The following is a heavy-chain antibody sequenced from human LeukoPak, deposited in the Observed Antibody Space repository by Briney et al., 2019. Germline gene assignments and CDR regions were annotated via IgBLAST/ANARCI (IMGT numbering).Heavy chain of an antibody. D-gene: IGHD6-19*01. V-gene: IGHV4-38-2*02. CDR2: IYRSGST. CDR1: GYSISNGYY. Sequence: SETLSLNCTVSGYSISNGYYWGWIRQPPGRGLEWIGNIYRSGSTSYNPSLESRVTISVDTSKNQFSLKVNSVTAADTAVYYCARRHSSGWFYYWGRGTLVTVSS. J-gene: IGHJ4*02. CDR3: ARRHSSGWFYY.